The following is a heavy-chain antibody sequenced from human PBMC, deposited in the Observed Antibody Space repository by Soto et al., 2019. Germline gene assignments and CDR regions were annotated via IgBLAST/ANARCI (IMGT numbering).Heavy chain of an antibody. Sequence: QVQLVESGGGVVQPGRSLRLSCAASGFTFSSYAMHWVRQAPGKGLEWVAVISYDGSNKYYADSVKGRFTISRDNSKNTLYLQMNSLRAEDTAVYYCARDHGVGRHSGYEVAWLVPDYWGQGTLVTVSS. D-gene: IGHD5-12*01. V-gene: IGHV3-30-3*01. CDR1: GFTFSSYA. J-gene: IGHJ4*02. CDR2: ISYDGSNK. CDR3: ARDHGVGRHSGYEVAWLVPDY.